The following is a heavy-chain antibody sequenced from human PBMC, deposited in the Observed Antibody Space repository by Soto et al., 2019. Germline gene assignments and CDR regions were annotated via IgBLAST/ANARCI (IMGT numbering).Heavy chain of an antibody. CDR1: GYNFHTYW. V-gene: IGHV5-51*01. Sequence: GESLKISCKGSGYNFHTYWIAWVRQMPGKGLEWMGFIYPHDSDTRYSPSFRGQVTISADKSVNTAYLRWTSLQASDTAIYFCARPTDYHYGMQVWGQGTTFTVSS. J-gene: IGHJ6*02. D-gene: IGHD4-17*01. CDR3: ARPTDYHYGMQV. CDR2: IYPHDSDT.